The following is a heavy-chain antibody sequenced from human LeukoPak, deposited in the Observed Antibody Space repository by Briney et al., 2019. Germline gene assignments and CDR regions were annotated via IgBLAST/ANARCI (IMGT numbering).Heavy chain of an antibody. CDR3: ARGGYSGYDYAPLDY. Sequence: SETLSLTCTVSGRSISSYYWSWLRQPPGQGLEWVGYTYYRGSTNYNLSPKSRVTISVDTSKNQFSLKLSSVTAADTAVYYCARGGYSGYDYAPLDYWGQGTLVTVSS. CDR2: TYYRGST. CDR1: GRSISSYY. V-gene: IGHV4-59*01. D-gene: IGHD5-12*01. J-gene: IGHJ4*02.